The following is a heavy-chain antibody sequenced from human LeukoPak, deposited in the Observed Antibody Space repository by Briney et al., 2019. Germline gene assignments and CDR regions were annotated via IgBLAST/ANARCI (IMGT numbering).Heavy chain of an antibody. V-gene: IGHV1-2*04. CDR3: ARDFLGRTNGGSNYFGMDV. CDR1: GYTFTGYY. D-gene: IGHD2-8*01. CDR2: INPNSGGT. J-gene: IGHJ6*02. Sequence: ASVKVSCKASGYTFTGYYMHWVRQAPGQGLEWMGRINPNSGGTNYAQTFQDWVSLTRDTSIDTAFMELSSLRSDATAIYYCARDFLGRTNGGSNYFGMDVWGQGTTVTVSS.